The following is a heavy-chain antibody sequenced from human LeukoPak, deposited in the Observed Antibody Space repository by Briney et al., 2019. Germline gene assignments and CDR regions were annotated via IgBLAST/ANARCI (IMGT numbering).Heavy chain of an antibody. V-gene: IGHV4-34*01. CDR3: TRDELQL. CDR1: GGSFSGYY. Sequence: PSETLSLTCAVYGGSFSGYYWSWIRQPPGKGLEWIGEINHSGSTNYNPSLKSRVTISVDTSKNQFSLRLSSVTAADTAVYYCTRDELQLWGQGTLATVSS. D-gene: IGHD5-18*01. CDR2: INHSGST. J-gene: IGHJ4*02.